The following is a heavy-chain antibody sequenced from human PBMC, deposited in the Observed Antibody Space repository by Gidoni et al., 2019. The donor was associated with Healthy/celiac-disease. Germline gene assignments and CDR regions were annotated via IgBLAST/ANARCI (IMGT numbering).Heavy chain of an antibody. CDR2: IYYSGST. CDR1: GGSISSYY. Sequence: QVQLQESGPGLVKPSETLSLTCTVPGGSISSYYWSWIRQPPGKGLEWIGYIYYSGSTNYNPSLKSRVTISVDTSKNQFSLKLSSVTAADTAVYYCARDKNYAYDYWGQGTLVTVSS. D-gene: IGHD1-7*01. V-gene: IGHV4-59*01. CDR3: ARDKNYAYDY. J-gene: IGHJ4*02.